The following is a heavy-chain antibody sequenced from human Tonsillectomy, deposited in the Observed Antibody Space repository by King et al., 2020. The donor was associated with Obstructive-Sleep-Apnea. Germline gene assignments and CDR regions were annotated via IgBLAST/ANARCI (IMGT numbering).Heavy chain of an antibody. CDR1: GYTFGTYG. Sequence: VQLVQSGAEVKKPGASVKVSCKTSGYTFGTYGITWVRQAPGQGLEWMGWINPNNGNTDYAQKLQGRVTMTTDASTTTAYMELSSLRSDDTAVYYCATFSSAWYFDYWGQGTLVTVSS. CDR3: ATFSSAWYFDY. V-gene: IGHV1-18*01. J-gene: IGHJ4*02. D-gene: IGHD6-19*01. CDR2: INPNNGNT.